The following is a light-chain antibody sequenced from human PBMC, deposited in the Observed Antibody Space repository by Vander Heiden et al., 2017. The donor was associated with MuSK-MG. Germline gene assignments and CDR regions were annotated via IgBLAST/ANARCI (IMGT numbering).Light chain of an antibody. Sequence: QSALTQPASVSGSPGQSITISCTGTSSDIGSYNLVSWYKQNPGKAPKLMIYEVNKRPSGVPFRVSGSKSGDTASLTISGLQADDEVVYYCCSYAGSNSYVVFGVGNTLTVL. CDR2: EVN. CDR1: SSDIGSYNL. V-gene: IGLV2-23*02. J-gene: IGLJ2*01. CDR3: CSYAGSNSYVV.